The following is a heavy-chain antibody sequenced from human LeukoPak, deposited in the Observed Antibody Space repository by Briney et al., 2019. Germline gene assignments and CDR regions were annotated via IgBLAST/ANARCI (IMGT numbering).Heavy chain of an antibody. J-gene: IGHJ4*02. CDR3: ARDCGGDCYSGSDY. V-gene: IGHV1-18*01. D-gene: IGHD2-21*02. CDR1: GYTFTSYG. CDR2: ISAYNGNT. Sequence: ASVKVSCKASGYTFTSYGISWVRQAPGQGLEWWGWISAYNGNTNYAKKLHGRVTMTSDTSTRTAYIDLRSLRCDATALYYCARDCGGDCYSGSDYWGQGTLGTVSS.